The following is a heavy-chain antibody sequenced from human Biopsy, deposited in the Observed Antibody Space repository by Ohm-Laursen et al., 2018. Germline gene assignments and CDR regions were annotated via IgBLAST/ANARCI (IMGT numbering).Heavy chain of an antibody. Sequence: GASVKVSCKAPGGASRSHTITWVRQAPGQGLEWLGGNIPILGTGNYAQKFQDRVTVAADTSTSTATMELRSLRSDDTAVYYCATKLTGYFHHWGQGTLVIVSS. CDR2: NIPILGTG. CDR3: ATKLTGYFHH. V-gene: IGHV1-69*06. D-gene: IGHD3-9*01. J-gene: IGHJ1*01. CDR1: GGASRSHT.